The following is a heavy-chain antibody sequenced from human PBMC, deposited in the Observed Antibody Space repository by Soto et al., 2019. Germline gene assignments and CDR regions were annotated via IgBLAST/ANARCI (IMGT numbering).Heavy chain of an antibody. Sequence: EVQLVESGGGLVQPGGSLRLSCAASGFTFSHYWMYWVRQAPGKGLVCVSRISSDGSYASYADSVKGRFTISRDSAKSTLYLQMNGLRAEDTGVYYCARAFDSRVPTAYWGQGTLVTVSS. CDR3: ARAFDSRVPTAY. V-gene: IGHV3-74*01. D-gene: IGHD3-9*01. J-gene: IGHJ4*02. CDR1: GFTFSHYW. CDR2: ISSDGSYA.